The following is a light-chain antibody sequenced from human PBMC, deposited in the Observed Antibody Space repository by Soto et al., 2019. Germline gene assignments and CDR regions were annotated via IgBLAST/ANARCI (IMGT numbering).Light chain of an antibody. Sequence: QSALTQPASVSGSPGQSITISCTGTSSDIGGYKYVSWYQHHPGKVPQLIIYQVTNRPSGVSDRFSASKSGDTASLTISGLQAEDEAIYYCSSYTGFSTDILFGGGTKLTVL. CDR3: SSYTGFSTDIL. V-gene: IGLV2-14*01. CDR1: SSDIGGYKY. CDR2: QVT. J-gene: IGLJ2*01.